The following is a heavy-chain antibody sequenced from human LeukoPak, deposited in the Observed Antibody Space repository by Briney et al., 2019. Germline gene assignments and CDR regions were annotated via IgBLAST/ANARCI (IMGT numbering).Heavy chain of an antibody. CDR2: ISGSGGST. CDR1: GFTFSSYA. J-gene: IGHJ4*02. Sequence: GGSLRLSCAASGFTFSSYAMSWVRQAPGKWLEWVSAISGSGGSTYYADSVKGRFTISRDNSKNTLYLQMNSLRAEDTAVYYCAKDPSSYCSSTSCYYNGYSSSYDYWGQGTLVTVSS. V-gene: IGHV3-23*01. CDR3: AKDPSSYCSSTSCYYNGYSSSYDY. D-gene: IGHD2-2*01.